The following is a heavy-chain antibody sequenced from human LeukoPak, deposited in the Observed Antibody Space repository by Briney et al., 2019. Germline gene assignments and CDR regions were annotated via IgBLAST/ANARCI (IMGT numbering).Heavy chain of an antibody. V-gene: IGHV3-23*01. Sequence: GGSLRLSCAASGFTFSSYAMSWVRQAPGKGLEWVSAISGSGGSTYYADSVKGRFTISRDNSENTLYLQMNSLRAEDTAVYYCAKVYCSSTSCPTYYYYYMDVWGKGTTVTVSS. CDR1: GFTFSSYA. CDR3: AKVYCSSTSCPTYYYYYMDV. J-gene: IGHJ6*03. D-gene: IGHD2-2*01. CDR2: ISGSGGST.